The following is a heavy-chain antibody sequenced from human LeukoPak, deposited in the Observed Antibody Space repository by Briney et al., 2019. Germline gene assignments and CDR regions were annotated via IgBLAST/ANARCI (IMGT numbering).Heavy chain of an antibody. D-gene: IGHD2-2*01. CDR3: ASYCSSTSCSRAGRNY. V-gene: IGHV1-69*05. J-gene: IGHJ4*02. CDR1: GGTFSSYA. Sequence: GASVKVSCKASGGTFSSYAISWVRQAPGQGLEWMGGIIPIFGTANYAQKFQGRVTMTRDTSISTAYMELSRLRSDDTAVYYCASYCSSTSCSRAGRNYWGQGTLVTVSS. CDR2: IIPIFGTA.